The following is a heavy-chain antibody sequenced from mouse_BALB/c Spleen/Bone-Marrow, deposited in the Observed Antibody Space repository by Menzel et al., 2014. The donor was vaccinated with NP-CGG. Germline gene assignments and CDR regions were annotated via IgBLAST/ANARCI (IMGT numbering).Heavy chain of an antibody. CDR1: GFTFSSYA. J-gene: IGHJ2*01. V-gene: IGHV5-6-5*01. CDR2: ISSGGST. Sequence: EVKLMESGGGLVKPGGSLKLSCAASGFTFSSYAMSWVRQTPEKRLEWVAPISSGGSTYYPDSVKGRFTISRDNARNILYLQMSSLRSEDTAMYYCARDDYDDQYYFDYWGHGTTLTVSS. CDR3: ARDDYDDQYYFDY. D-gene: IGHD2-4*01.